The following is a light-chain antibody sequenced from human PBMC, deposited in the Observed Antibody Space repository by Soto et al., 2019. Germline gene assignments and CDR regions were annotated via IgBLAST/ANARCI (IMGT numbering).Light chain of an antibody. CDR3: SSYTSSSTYVV. CDR2: EVS. CDR1: SSDVGGYNY. Sequence: QSALTQPASVSGSPGQSITISCTGTSSDVGGYNYVSWYQQHPGKAPKLMIYEVSNRPSGVSNRFSGSKSGNTASLTISGLQAEDEVDYYCSSYTSSSTYVVFGGGTNLTVL. V-gene: IGLV2-14*01. J-gene: IGLJ2*01.